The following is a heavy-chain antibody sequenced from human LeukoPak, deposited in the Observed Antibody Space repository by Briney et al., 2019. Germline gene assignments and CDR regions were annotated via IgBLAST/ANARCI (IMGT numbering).Heavy chain of an antibody. Sequence: EASVKVSCKASGYTFTSYYMHWVRQAPGQGLEGMGIINPSGGSTSYAQKFQGRVTMTRDTSTSTVYMELSSLRSEDTAVYYCARGGYCSSTSCYRPFDYWGQGTLVTVSS. CDR2: INPSGGST. D-gene: IGHD2-2*01. CDR1: GYTFTSYY. CDR3: ARGGYCSSTSCYRPFDY. J-gene: IGHJ4*02. V-gene: IGHV1-46*01.